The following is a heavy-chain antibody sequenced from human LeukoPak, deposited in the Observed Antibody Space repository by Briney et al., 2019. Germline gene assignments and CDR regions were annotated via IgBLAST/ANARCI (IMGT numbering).Heavy chain of an antibody. CDR1: GGSFSGYY. J-gene: IGHJ3*02. Sequence: SETLSLTCAVYGGSFSGYYWSWIRQPPGKGLEWIGEINHSGSTNYNPSLKSRVTISVDKSKNQFSLKLSSVTAADTAVYYCARVGIAAAVGAFDIWGQGTMVTVSS. D-gene: IGHD6-13*01. CDR3: ARVGIAAAVGAFDI. CDR2: INHSGST. V-gene: IGHV4-34*01.